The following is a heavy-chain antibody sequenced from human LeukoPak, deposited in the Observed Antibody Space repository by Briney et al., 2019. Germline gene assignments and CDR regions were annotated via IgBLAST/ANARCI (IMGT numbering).Heavy chain of an antibody. CDR1: GFTFSNFE. CDR3: ARDPVHFDAFDV. J-gene: IGHJ3*01. Sequence: PGGSLRLSCSASGFTFSNFEMNWVRQAPGKGLEWLSYITSSGSTMFYSDSVKGRFAISRDNAKNSLYPHLSSLRAEDTAIYYCARDPVHFDAFDVWGQGAMVAVSS. CDR2: ITSSGSTM. V-gene: IGHV3-48*03.